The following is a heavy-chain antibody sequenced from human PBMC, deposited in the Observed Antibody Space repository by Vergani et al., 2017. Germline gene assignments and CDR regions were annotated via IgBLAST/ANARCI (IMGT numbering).Heavy chain of an antibody. CDR2: IRSKAYGGTT. V-gene: IGHV3-49*05. CDR3: TLHWGGGYYPHFDD. D-gene: IGHD1-26*01. CDR1: GFTFGDYA. J-gene: IGHJ4*02. Sequence: EVQLVESGGGLVKPGRSLRLSCTASGFTFGDYAMSWFRQAPGKGLEWVGFIRSKAYGGTTEYAASVKGRFTISRDDSKSIAYLQMNSLKTEDTAVYYCTLHWGGGYYPHFDDWGQGTLVTVSS.